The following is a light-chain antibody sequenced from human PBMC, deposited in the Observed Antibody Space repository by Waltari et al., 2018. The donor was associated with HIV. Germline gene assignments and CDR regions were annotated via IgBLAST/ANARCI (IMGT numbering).Light chain of an antibody. V-gene: IGLV2-11*01. J-gene: IGLJ1*01. Sequence: QSALTQPRSVSGSPGQSVTISCTGTSSDVGGYKYVSWYQQHPGKAPKLMIYDVSKRPSGVPDRFSVAKSGNTASLTISGLQAEDEADYYCCSYAGSYNYVFGTGTKVTVL. CDR1: SSDVGGYKY. CDR2: DVS. CDR3: CSYAGSYNYV.